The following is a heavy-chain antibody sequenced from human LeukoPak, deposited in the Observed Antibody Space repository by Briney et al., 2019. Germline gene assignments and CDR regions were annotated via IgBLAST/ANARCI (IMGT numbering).Heavy chain of an antibody. CDR3: ARSCTSCYTGGLDY. Sequence: QAGGSLRLSCAASGFTFSSYAMHWVRQAPGKGLEYVSAISSNGGSTYYANSVKGRFTISRDNSKNTLYLQMGSLRAEDMAVYYCARSCTSCYTGGLDYWGQGTLVTVSS. CDR1: GFTFSSYA. V-gene: IGHV3-64*01. J-gene: IGHJ4*02. CDR2: ISSNGGST. D-gene: IGHD2-2*01.